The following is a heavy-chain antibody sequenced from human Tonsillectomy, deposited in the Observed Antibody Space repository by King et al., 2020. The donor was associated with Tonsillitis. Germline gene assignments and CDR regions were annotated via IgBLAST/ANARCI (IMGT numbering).Heavy chain of an antibody. CDR1: GGSISSGGYY. V-gene: IGHV4-31*03. CDR3: ARGTWGDHSTLTQFDP. J-gene: IGHJ5*02. Sequence: LQESGPGLVKPSQTLSLTCTVSGGSISSGGYYWSWIRQPPGKGLEGIGDTYYSGSTYYNPSLKSRVTISVEPSKNQFSLKLSSVTAADTAVYYCARGTWGDHSTLTQFDPWGQGTLVTVSS. CDR2: TYYSGST. D-gene: IGHD2-2*01.